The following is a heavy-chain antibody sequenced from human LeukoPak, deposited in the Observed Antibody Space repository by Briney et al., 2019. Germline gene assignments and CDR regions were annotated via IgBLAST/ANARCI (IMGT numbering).Heavy chain of an antibody. J-gene: IGHJ4*02. CDR3: ARFDFWSGSQYFDY. Sequence: GGSLRLSCAASGFTFSSYAMHWVRQAPGKGLEWVAVISYDGSNKYYADSVKGRFTISRDNSKNTLYLQMNSLRAEDTAVYYCARFDFWSGSQYFDYWGQGTLVTVSS. CDR2: ISYDGSNK. CDR1: GFTFSSYA. D-gene: IGHD3-3*01. V-gene: IGHV3-30-3*01.